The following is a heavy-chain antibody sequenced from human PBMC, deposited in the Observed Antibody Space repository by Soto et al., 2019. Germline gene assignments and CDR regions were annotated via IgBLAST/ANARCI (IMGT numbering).Heavy chain of an antibody. D-gene: IGHD1-7*01. CDR1: GGTFSSYT. V-gene: IGHV1-69*08. CDR3: ARDRAFEGLELRMCY. J-gene: IGHJ4*02. Sequence: QVQLVQSGAEVKKPGSSVKVSCKASGGTFSSYTISWVRQAPGQGLEWMGRIIPILGIANYAQKFQGRVTITADKSTSTAYMELSSLRSEDTAVYYCARDRAFEGLELRMCYWGQGTLVTVSS. CDR2: IIPILGIA.